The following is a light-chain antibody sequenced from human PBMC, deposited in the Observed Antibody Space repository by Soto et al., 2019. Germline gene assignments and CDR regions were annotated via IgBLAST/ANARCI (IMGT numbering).Light chain of an antibody. CDR3: QQYDSNSRT. Sequence: DIQMTQSPSTLSASVGDRVTITCRASQSISSWLAWYQQKPGKAPNLLIYKASSLDSGVPSRFSGSGSGTEFTLSINSLQPDDFATYYCQQYDSNSRTFGQGTKVEIK. CDR2: KAS. V-gene: IGKV1-5*03. CDR1: QSISSW. J-gene: IGKJ1*01.